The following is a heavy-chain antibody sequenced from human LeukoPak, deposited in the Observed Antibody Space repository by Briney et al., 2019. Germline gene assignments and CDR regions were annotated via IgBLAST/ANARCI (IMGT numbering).Heavy chain of an antibody. D-gene: IGHD3-22*01. V-gene: IGHV1-18*01. J-gene: IGHJ3*02. Sequence: ASLKVSCKASGYTLTRYVISWVRQAPRQGREWMGWISAYNGNTNYAQKLQGRVTMTTDTSTSTAYMELRSLRSDDTAVYYCAGANYYDSSGYSVLEAFDIWGQGTMVTVSS. CDR3: AGANYYDSSGYSVLEAFDI. CDR2: ISAYNGNT. CDR1: GYTLTRYV.